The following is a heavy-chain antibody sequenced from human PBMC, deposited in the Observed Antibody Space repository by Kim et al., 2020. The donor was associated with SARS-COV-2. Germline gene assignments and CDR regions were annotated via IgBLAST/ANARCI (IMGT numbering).Heavy chain of an antibody. CDR2: TRNKGNSYTT. J-gene: IGHJ4*02. CDR1: GFSFSDHY. CDR3: VRGGAAGPEGYHFDH. D-gene: IGHD6-13*01. Sequence: GGSLRLSCTVSGFSFSDHYIDWVRQAPGRGLGWVGRTRNKGNSYTTEYAASVKGRSTNPKDDLNSLLHLQMTSLKGEDTAVYYGVRGGAAGPEGYHFDHWGQGTLVTVST. V-gene: IGHV3-72*01.